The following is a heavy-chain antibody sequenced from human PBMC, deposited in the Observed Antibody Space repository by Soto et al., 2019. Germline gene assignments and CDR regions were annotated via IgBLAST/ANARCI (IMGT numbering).Heavy chain of an antibody. D-gene: IGHD3-9*01. CDR2: IYYSGST. CDR1: GGSISSYY. V-gene: IGHV4-59*08. CDR3: ASLLGDILTGEGSYYFDY. Sequence: SETLSLTCTVSGGSISSYYWSWIRQPPGKGLEWIGYIYYSGSTNYNPSLKSRVTISVDTSKNQFSLKLSSVTAADTAVYYCASLLGDILTGEGSYYFDYWGQGTLVTVSS. J-gene: IGHJ4*02.